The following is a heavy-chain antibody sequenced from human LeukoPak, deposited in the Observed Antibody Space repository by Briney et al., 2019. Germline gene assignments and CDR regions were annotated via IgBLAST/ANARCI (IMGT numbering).Heavy chain of an antibody. V-gene: IGHV4-30-2*01. D-gene: IGHD2-2*01. CDR2: IYHSGST. CDR3: ARGFKEHLGYCSSTSCSWAFDI. Sequence: PSQTLSLTCTVSGGSISSGGYYWSWIRQPPGKGLEWIGYIYHSGSTYYNPSLKSRVTISVDRSKNQFSLKLSSVTAADTAVYYCARGFKEHLGYCSSTSCSWAFDIWGQGTMVTVSS. CDR1: GGSISSGGYY. J-gene: IGHJ3*02.